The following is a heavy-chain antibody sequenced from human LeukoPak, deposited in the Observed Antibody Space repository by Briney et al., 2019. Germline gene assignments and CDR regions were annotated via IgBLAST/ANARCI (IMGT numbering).Heavy chain of an antibody. CDR2: ISYDGSNK. V-gene: IGHV3-30*03. J-gene: IGHJ5*02. CDR3: AREVAARRLGSWFDP. D-gene: IGHD6-6*01. Sequence: GRSLRLSCAASGFTFSSYGMHWVRQAPGKGLEWVAVISYDGSNKYHADSVKGRFTISRDNSKNTLYLQMNSLRAEDTAVYYCAREVAARRLGSWFDPWGQGSLVTVSS. CDR1: GFTFSSYG.